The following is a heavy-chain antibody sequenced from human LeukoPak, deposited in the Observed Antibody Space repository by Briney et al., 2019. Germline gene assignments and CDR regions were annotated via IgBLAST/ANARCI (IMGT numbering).Heavy chain of an antibody. CDR3: ARVVVVTATHPYNWFDP. V-gene: IGHV1-18*01. CDR2: ISAYNGNT. D-gene: IGHD2-21*02. Sequence: SVKVSCKASGYTFTSYGISWVGQAPGQGLEWMGWISAYNGNTKYAQKLQGRVTMTTDTSTSTAYMELRSLRSDDTAVYYCARVVVVTATHPYNWFDPWGQGTLVTVSS. CDR1: GYTFTSYG. J-gene: IGHJ5*02.